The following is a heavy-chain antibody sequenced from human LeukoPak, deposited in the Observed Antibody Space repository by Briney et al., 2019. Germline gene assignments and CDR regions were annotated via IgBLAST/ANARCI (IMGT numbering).Heavy chain of an antibody. Sequence: SETLSLTCTVSGGSISSHYWSWIRQPPGKGLEWIGYIYYSGSTNYNPSLKSRVTISVDASKNQFSLKLSSVTAADTAVYYCARALRGQLPPGHDYWGQGTLVTVSS. V-gene: IGHV4-59*11. CDR2: IYYSGST. D-gene: IGHD2-2*01. CDR3: ARALRGQLPPGHDY. J-gene: IGHJ4*02. CDR1: GGSISSHY.